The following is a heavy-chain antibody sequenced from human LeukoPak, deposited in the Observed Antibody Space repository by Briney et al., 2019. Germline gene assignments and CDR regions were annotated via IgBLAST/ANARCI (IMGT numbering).Heavy chain of an antibody. V-gene: IGHV1-18*01. Sequence: ASVKVSCKDSGCTFTSYGISWVRQAPGQGLEWMGWISAYNGNTNYAQKLQGRVTMTTDTSTSTAYMELRSLRSDDTAVYYCARESSGWEVEYFQHWGQGTLVTVSS. CDR1: GCTFTSYG. D-gene: IGHD6-19*01. CDR3: ARESSGWEVEYFQH. J-gene: IGHJ1*01. CDR2: ISAYNGNT.